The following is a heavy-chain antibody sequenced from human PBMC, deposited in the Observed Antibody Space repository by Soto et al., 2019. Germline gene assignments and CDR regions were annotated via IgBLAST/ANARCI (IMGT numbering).Heavy chain of an antibody. V-gene: IGHV4-4*02. CDR1: GGSISTSNW. CDR3: ARSRYFDWLPLDS. J-gene: IGHJ4*02. Sequence: QVQLQESGPGLVKPSGTLSFTCAVSGGSISTSNWWAWVRQSPGKGLEWLGEVYHSGDTNYNPSLKSRVTVSVDYPKNQFSLKLTSVTAADTAVYFCARSRYFDWLPLDSWGQGTLVNVSS. D-gene: IGHD3-9*01. CDR2: VYHSGDT.